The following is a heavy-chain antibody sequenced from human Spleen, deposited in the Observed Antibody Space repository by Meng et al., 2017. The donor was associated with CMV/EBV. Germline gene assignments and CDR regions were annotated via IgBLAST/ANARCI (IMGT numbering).Heavy chain of an antibody. J-gene: IGHJ4*02. CDR3: ARESGSYRTYFDY. CDR2: ISYDGSNK. Sequence: GSLRLSCAASGFTFSSYAMHWVRQAPGKGLEWVAVISYDGSNKYYADSVKGRFTISRDNSKNTLYLQMNSLRAEDTAVYYCARESGSYRTYFDYWGQGTLVTVSS. V-gene: IGHV3-30-3*01. CDR1: GFTFSSYA. D-gene: IGHD1-26*01.